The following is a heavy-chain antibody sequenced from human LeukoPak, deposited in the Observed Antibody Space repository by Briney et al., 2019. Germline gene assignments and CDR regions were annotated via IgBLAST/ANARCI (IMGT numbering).Heavy chain of an antibody. Sequence: PSETLSLTCTVSGGSISSYYWSWIRQPPGKGLEWIGYIYYSGSTNYNPSLKSRVTISVDTSKNQFSLKLSSVTAADTAVYYCARDPSPGYSSGWYYFDYWGQGTLVTVSS. CDR1: GGSISSYY. J-gene: IGHJ4*02. CDR2: IYYSGST. D-gene: IGHD6-19*01. CDR3: ARDPSPGYSSGWYYFDY. V-gene: IGHV4-59*01.